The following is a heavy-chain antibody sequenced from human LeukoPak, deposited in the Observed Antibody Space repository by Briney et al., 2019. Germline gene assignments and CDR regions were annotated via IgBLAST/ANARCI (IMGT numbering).Heavy chain of an antibody. CDR2: IYYSGNT. J-gene: IGHJ4*02. D-gene: IGHD6-13*01. Sequence: SETLSLTCTVSGVSISSSNSYWGWIRQPPGKGLEWIGSIYYSGNTYYNASLKSQVSISIDTSKNQFSLKLSSVTAADTAVYYCARDRSSSWYEMDYWGQGTLVTVSS. CDR3: ARDRSSSWYEMDY. CDR1: GVSISSSNSY. V-gene: IGHV4-39*07.